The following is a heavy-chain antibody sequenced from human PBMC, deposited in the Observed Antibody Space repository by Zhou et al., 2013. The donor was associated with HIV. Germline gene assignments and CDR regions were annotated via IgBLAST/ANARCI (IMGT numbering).Heavy chain of an antibody. J-gene: IGHJ6*02. CDR3: ARENMSRGVRGSYYGLDV. Sequence: QVQLQESGPGLVKPSETLSLTCSVSGGSIRSLYFSWIRQPAGKGLEWIGRIYTSGGTDYNPSLKSRVTMSVDTSQNQISLKLSSVTAADTAVYYCARENMSRGVRGSYYGLDVWGQGTSGHCLL. D-gene: IGHD3-10*01. CDR1: GGSIRSLY. V-gene: IGHV4-4*07. CDR2: IYTSGGT.